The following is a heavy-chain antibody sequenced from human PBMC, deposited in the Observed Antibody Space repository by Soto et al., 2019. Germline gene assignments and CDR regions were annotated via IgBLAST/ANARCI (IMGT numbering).Heavy chain of an antibody. CDR3: ARDRRVAVAGAYYYYCGMDV. V-gene: IGHV3-13*01. D-gene: IGHD6-19*01. CDR1: GFTFSSYD. Sequence: ESGGGLVQPGGSLRLSCAASGFTFSSYDMHWVRQATGKGLEWVSAIGTAGDTYYPGSVKGRFTISRENAKNSLYLQMNSLRAEDTAVYYCARDRRVAVAGAYYYYCGMDVWGQGTTVTVSS. CDR2: IGTAGDT. J-gene: IGHJ6*02.